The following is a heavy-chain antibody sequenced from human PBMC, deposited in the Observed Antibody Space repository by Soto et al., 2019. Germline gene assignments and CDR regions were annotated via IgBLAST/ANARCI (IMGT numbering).Heavy chain of an antibody. CDR3: ATVTYSSGWYVGNDY. CDR2: FDPGDGET. D-gene: IGHD6-19*01. V-gene: IGHV1-24*01. J-gene: IGHJ4*02. CDR1: GYTLTELS. Sequence: ASVKVSCKVSGYTLTELSMHWVRQAPGKGLEWMGGFDPGDGETIYAQKFQGRVTMTEDTSTDTAYMELSSLGSEDTAVYYCATVTYSSGWYVGNDYWGQGTLVTVSS.